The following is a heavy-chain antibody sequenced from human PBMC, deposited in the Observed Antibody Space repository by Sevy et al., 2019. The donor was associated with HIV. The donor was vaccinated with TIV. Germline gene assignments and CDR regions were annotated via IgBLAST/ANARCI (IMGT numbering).Heavy chain of an antibody. CDR1: GGSYSGYY. CDR2: INHSGST. CDR3: ARAPPVVVVPGAPSWFDP. V-gene: IGHV4-34*01. Sequence: SETLSLTCAVYGGSYSGYYWNWIRQSPGKGLEWIGEINHSGSTHYNPSLKSRVTISVDTSKNQFSLRLNSVTAADTAVYYCARAPPVVVVPGAPSWFDPWGQGTLVTVSS. J-gene: IGHJ5*02. D-gene: IGHD2-2*01.